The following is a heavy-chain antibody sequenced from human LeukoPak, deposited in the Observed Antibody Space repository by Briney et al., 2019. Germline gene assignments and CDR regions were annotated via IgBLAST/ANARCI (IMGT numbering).Heavy chain of an antibody. CDR3: ARVQQQWLGAYPDY. D-gene: IGHD6-19*01. CDR2: IYYSGST. CDR1: GGSISSYY. Sequence: AETLSLTCTVSGGSISSYYWSWIRQPPGKGLEWIGYIYYSGSTNYNPSLKSRVTISVDTSKNQFSLKLSSVTAADTAVYYCARVQQQWLGAYPDYWGQGTLVTVSS. V-gene: IGHV4-59*01. J-gene: IGHJ4*02.